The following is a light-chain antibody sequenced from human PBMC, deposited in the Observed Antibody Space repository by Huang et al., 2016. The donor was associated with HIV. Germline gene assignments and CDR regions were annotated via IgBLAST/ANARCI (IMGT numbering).Light chain of an antibody. Sequence: DIQMTQSPSSLSASVGDRVTITCRASQGISNYLAWYQQKPGKVPKLLIYAASTWQSGVPSRCSGGGSGTDFTLTISSLQPEDVATYYCQKYNSVPRTFGQGTKVEIK. V-gene: IGKV1-27*01. J-gene: IGKJ1*01. CDR3: QKYNSVPRT. CDR2: AAS. CDR1: QGISNY.